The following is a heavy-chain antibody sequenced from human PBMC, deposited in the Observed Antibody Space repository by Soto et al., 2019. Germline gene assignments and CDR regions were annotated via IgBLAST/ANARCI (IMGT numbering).Heavy chain of an antibody. CDR1: GGSFSGYY. J-gene: IGHJ4*02. Sequence: SETLSLTCAVYGGSFSGYYWSWIRQPPGKGLEWIGEINHSGSTNYNPSLKSRVTISVDTSKNQFSLKLSSVTAADTAVYYCARVYYDFWSGYYTRFDYWGQGTLVTVSS. V-gene: IGHV4-34*01. CDR2: INHSGST. D-gene: IGHD3-3*01. CDR3: ARVYYDFWSGYYTRFDY.